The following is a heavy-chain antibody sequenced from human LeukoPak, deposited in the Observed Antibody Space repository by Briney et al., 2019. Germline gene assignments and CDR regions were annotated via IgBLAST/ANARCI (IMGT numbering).Heavy chain of an antibody. CDR1: GFSLSTSGVD. V-gene: IGHV2-5*02. CDR2: IYWDDDK. D-gene: IGHD3-9*01. CDR3: AHKPYPVSFDWLFDY. J-gene: IGHJ4*02. Sequence: SGPTLVKPTQTLTLTCTFSGFSLSTSGVDVGWIRQAPGKALEWLALIYWDDDKRYSPSLKSRLTITKDTSKNQVVLTMSDLDPVDRATYYCAHKPYPVSFDWLFDYWGQGTLVTVSA.